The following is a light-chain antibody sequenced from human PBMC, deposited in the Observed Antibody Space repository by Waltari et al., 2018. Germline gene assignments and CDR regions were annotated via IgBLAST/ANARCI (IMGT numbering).Light chain of an antibody. CDR3: QQYYNLPLT. Sequence: DIQMTQSPSSLSASVGDRVTVTCQASQDISNFLNWYQVKPGQAPKGLIYDASNLEIGLPSRFSGSGSGTHFTFIISSLQPEDIATYYCQQYYNLPLTFGGGTRVEI. CDR2: DAS. CDR1: QDISNF. V-gene: IGKV1-33*01. J-gene: IGKJ4*01.